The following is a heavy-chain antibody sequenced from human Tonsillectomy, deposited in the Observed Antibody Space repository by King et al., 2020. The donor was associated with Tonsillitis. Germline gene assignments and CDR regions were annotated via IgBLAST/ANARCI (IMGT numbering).Heavy chain of an antibody. J-gene: IGHJ3*02. Sequence: QLVQSGAEVKKPGSSVKVSCKASGGTFSSYAISWVRQAPGQGLEWMGRIIPILGIANYAQKFQGRVTITADKATSTAYMELSSLRSEDTAVYYCARDRESLEMATQEGAFDIWGQGTMVTVSS. CDR2: IIPILGIA. V-gene: IGHV1-69*09. CDR3: ARDRESLEMATQEGAFDI. D-gene: IGHD5-24*01. CDR1: GGTFSSYA.